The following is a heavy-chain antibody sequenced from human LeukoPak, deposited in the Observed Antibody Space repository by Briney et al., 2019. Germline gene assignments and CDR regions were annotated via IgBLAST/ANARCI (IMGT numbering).Heavy chain of an antibody. CDR3: ARGFASGDYGAD. D-gene: IGHD4-17*01. J-gene: IGHJ4*02. V-gene: IGHV3-7*01. CDR1: GFTFSSYA. Sequence: PGRSLRLSCAASGFTFSSYAMHWVRQAPGKGLEWVANIKQDGSGKYYVDSVKGRFTISRGNAERSLYLQMNSLRAEDTAVYYCARGFASGDYGADWGQGTLVTVSS. CDR2: IKQDGSGK.